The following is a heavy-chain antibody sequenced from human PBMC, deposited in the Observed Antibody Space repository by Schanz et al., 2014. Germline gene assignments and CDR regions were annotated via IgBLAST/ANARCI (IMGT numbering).Heavy chain of an antibody. CDR2: IVPIAGIT. V-gene: IGHV1-46*01. Sequence: QVQLVQSGAEVKKPGASVKVSCKASGYTFTSDSMHWVRQAPGQGLEWMGMIVPIAGITNYAQRFQGRVTITADKSSDTAYMELSSLRSEDTAHYYCARGRGCTGGSCYSWFDLWGQGTLVTVAS. CDR3: ARGRGCTGGSCYSWFDL. D-gene: IGHD2-15*01. CDR1: GYTFTSDS. J-gene: IGHJ5*02.